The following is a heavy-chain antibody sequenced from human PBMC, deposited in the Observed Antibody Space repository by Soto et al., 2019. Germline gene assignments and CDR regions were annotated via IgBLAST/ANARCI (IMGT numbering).Heavy chain of an antibody. CDR1: GFTFSTYG. D-gene: IGHD3-10*01. V-gene: IGHV3-33*01. CDR2: IWYDGSNE. J-gene: IGHJ4*02. CDR3: ARDAYLGSGSYAY. Sequence: QVQLVESGGGVVQPGRSPRLSCAASGFTFSTYGMHWVRQAPGKGLEWVAVIWYDGSNEHYADSVKGRFTISRDDSKNTLYLQMNSLRAEDTAVYYCARDAYLGSGSYAYWGQGTLVTVSS.